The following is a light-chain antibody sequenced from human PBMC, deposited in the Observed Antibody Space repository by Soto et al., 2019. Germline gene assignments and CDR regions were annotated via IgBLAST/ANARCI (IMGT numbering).Light chain of an antibody. CDR3: QQRSAWPRV. CDR1: QSVGSY. CDR2: DAS. V-gene: IGKV3-11*01. J-gene: IGKJ4*01. Sequence: EIVLTQSPATLSLSPGERATLSCRASQSVGSYLVWYQQKPGQAPRLLIYDASKRATGIPDRFSGSGSGTNFTLTISSLEPEDFAVYYCQQRSAWPRVFGGGTKVDIK.